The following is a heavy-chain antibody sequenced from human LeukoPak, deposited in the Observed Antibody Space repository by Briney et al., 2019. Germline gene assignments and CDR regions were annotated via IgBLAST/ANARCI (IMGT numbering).Heavy chain of an antibody. V-gene: IGHV1-2*02. CDR1: GYTFTGYY. CDR2: INPKNGGT. CDR3: ARDPAQTYYYDP. Sequence: ASVKVSCKASGYTFTGYYLHWVRQAPGQGVEWMGWINPKNGGTKYAQKFQGRVTMTRDTSISTAYMELSRLTSDDTAVYSCARDPAQTYYYDPWGQGTLVTVSS. D-gene: IGHD3-22*01. J-gene: IGHJ4*02.